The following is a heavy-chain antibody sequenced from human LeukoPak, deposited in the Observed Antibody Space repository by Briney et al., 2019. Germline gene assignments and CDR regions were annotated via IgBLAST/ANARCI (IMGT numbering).Heavy chain of an antibody. CDR3: ASACSSTSCYLPAY. D-gene: IGHD2-2*01. J-gene: IGHJ4*02. V-gene: IGHV3-23*01. Sequence: GGPLRLSCAASGFIFTNYDMSWVRQAPGKGLEWVSGISGSGDRTYYTDSVKGRFTISRDNSKNTLYLQMSSPRADDTAVYYCASACSSTSCYLPAYWGQGTLVTVSS. CDR2: ISGSGDRT. CDR1: GFIFTNYD.